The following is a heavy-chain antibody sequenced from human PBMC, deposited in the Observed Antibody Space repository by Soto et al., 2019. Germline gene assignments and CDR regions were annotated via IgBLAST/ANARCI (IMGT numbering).Heavy chain of an antibody. D-gene: IGHD3-10*01. J-gene: IGHJ4*02. CDR3: ATSYGSGYRAFDY. CDR2: INPILTMS. CDR1: GDTFTFYS. Sequence: QVQLVQSGAEVKKPGSSVRVSCNTSGDTFTFYSINWVRQAPGLGLEWMGRINPILTMSNYAQRFQGRVTMTADKSTRTAYMELSSLRSEDTAMYYCATSYGSGYRAFDYWGQGALVTVSS. V-gene: IGHV1-69*02.